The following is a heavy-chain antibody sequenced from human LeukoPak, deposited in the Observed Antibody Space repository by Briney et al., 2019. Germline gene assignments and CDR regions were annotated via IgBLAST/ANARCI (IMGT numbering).Heavy chain of an antibody. J-gene: IGHJ4*02. CDR1: GFTFSSYA. V-gene: IGHV3-30*04. Sequence: PGGSLRLSGAASGFTFSSYAMHWVRQAPGKGLEWVAVISYDGSNKYYADSGKGRFTISRDNSKNTLYLQMNSLRAEDTAVYYCARESDGYNDYWGQGTLVTASS. CDR3: ARESDGYNDY. CDR2: ISYDGSNK. D-gene: IGHD5-24*01.